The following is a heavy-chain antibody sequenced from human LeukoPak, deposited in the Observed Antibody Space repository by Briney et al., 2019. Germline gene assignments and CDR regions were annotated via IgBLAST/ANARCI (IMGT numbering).Heavy chain of an antibody. J-gene: IGHJ4*02. CDR3: ARRGIAAAGIGLNYFDY. Sequence: GESLKISCKGSGYSFTSYWIGWVRQMPGKGLEWMGIIYPGDSDTRCSPSLQGQVTISADKSISTAYLQWSSLKASDTAMYYCARRGIAAAGIGLNYFDYWGQGTLVTVSS. V-gene: IGHV5-51*01. CDR2: IYPGDSDT. D-gene: IGHD6-13*01. CDR1: GYSFTSYW.